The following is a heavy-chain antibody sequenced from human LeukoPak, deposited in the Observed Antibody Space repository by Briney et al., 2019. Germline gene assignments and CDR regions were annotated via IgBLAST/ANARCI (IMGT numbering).Heavy chain of an antibody. D-gene: IGHD3-10*01. V-gene: IGHV4-61*01. CDR3: ARTNAYSMVRGVIYY. CDR1: GGSVSSGSYY. Sequence: TSETLSLTCTVSGGSVSSGSYYWSWIRQPPGKGLEWIGYIYYSGSTNYNPSLKSRVTISVDTSKNQFSLKLSSVTAADTAVYYCARTNAYSMVRGVIYYWGQGTLVTVSS. J-gene: IGHJ4*02. CDR2: IYYSGST.